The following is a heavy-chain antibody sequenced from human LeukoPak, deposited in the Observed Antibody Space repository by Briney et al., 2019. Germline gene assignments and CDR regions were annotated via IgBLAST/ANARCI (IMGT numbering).Heavy chain of an antibody. CDR1: GGSISSYY. CDR3: ARGGYYDFWSGYFDY. V-gene: IGHV4-59*01. CDR2: IYYSGST. D-gene: IGHD3-3*01. J-gene: IGHJ4*02. Sequence: PSETLSLTCTVSGGSISSYYWSWIRQPPGKGLEWIGYIYYSGSTNYNPSLKSRVTISVDTSKNQFSLKLSSVTAADTAVYYCARGGYYDFWSGYFDYWGQGTLVTVSS.